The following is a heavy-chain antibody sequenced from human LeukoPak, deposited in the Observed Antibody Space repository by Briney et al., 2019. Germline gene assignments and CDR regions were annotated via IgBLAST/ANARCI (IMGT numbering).Heavy chain of an antibody. CDR3: ARYSSSWSNYYYYYMDV. V-gene: IGHV4-38-2*02. D-gene: IGHD6-13*01. J-gene: IGHJ6*03. CDR2: IYHSGST. CDR1: GYSISSGYY. Sequence: PSETLSLTCTVSGYSISSGYYWGWIRQPPGKGLEWIGSIYHSGSTYYNPSLKSRVTISVDTSKNQFSLKLSSVTAADTAVYYCARYSSSWSNYYYYYMDVWGKGTTVTVSS.